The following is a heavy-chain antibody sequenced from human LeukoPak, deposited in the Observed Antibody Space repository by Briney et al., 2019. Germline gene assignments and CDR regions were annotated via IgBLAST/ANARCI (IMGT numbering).Heavy chain of an antibody. CDR3: ARKEVTKNAFDI. J-gene: IGHJ3*02. CDR2: ISGTGGST. V-gene: IGHV3-23*01. CDR1: GFSFSSYA. Sequence: GGSLRLSCAASGFSFSSYAMSWVRQAPGKGLEWVSAISGTGGSTYYADSVKGRFTISRDNSKNTLYLQMNSLRAEDTAVYYCARKEVTKNAFDIWGQGTMVTVSS. D-gene: IGHD4-17*01.